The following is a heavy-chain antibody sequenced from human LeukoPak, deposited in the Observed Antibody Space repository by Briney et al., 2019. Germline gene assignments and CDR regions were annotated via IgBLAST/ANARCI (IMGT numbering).Heavy chain of an antibody. CDR1: GFTFSNAW. V-gene: IGHV3-15*01. J-gene: IGHJ4*02. D-gene: IGHD3-22*01. CDR3: TTGPSDYYDSSGYGAFLDY. Sequence: GGSLRLSCAASGFTFSNAWMSWVRQAPGKGLEWVGRIKSKTDGGTTDYAAPVKGRFSISRDDSKNTLYLQMNSLKTEDTAVYYRTTGPSDYYDSSGYGAFLDYWGQGTLVTVSS. CDR2: IKSKTDGGTT.